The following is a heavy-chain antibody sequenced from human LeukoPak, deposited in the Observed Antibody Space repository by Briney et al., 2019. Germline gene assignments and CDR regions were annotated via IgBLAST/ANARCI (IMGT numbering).Heavy chain of an antibody. Sequence: SRTLSHTSAISGDSVSANSGGWNWHRQPPSRGLEWLGRTYYSRSNWYNDYAVSVKSLITINPDTSKNQFSLQLNSVTPEDTAVYYCGRGWLQSGFDYWAQGTLVTVSS. D-gene: IGHD5-24*01. CDR1: GDSVSANSGG. CDR3: GRGWLQSGFDY. CDR2: TYYSRSNWYN. V-gene: IGHV6-1*01. J-gene: IGHJ4*02.